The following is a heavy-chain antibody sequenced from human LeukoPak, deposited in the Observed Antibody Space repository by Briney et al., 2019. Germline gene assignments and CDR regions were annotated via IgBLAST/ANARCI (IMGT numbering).Heavy chain of an antibody. D-gene: IGHD6-13*01. CDR2: INHSGST. V-gene: IGHV4-34*01. J-gene: IGHJ4*02. Sequence: KPSETLSLTCAVYGGAFSRYSRSWIRQPPGKGLEWVGEINHSGSTNYNPSPKARITISVDTYKNQFFPLLRSVTATDTAVCYWAIVVGKYSSSWYYWGQGTLVAGSS. CDR1: GGAFSRYS. CDR3: AIVVGKYSSSWYY.